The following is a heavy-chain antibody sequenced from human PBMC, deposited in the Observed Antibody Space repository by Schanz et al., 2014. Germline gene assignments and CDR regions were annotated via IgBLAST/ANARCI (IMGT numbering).Heavy chain of an antibody. CDR2: ISSVGISK. CDR1: GFTVSSNY. Sequence: VQLVESGGGLIQPGGSLRLSCAVSGFTVSSNYMSWVRQAPGKGLEWVSYISSVGISKYYADPVKGRFTISRDSAKNSLYLQMNSLRAEDTAVYYCARQRSYFYAMDVWGQGTTVTVSS. J-gene: IGHJ6*02. V-gene: IGHV3-11*01. CDR3: ARQRSYFYAMDV.